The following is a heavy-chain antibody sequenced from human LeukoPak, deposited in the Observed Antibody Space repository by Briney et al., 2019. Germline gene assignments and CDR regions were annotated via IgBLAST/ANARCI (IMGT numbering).Heavy chain of an antibody. CDR3: ARGAVTFGGVIVSLDY. CDR2: IIPIFGTA. J-gene: IGHJ4*02. CDR1: GGTFSSYA. V-gene: IGHV1-69*13. Sequence: ASVKVSCKASGGTFSSYAISWVRQAPGQGLEWMGGIIPIFGTANYAQKFQGRVTITADESTNTAYMELSSLRSEDTAVYYCARGAVTFGGVIVSLDYWGQGTLVTVSS. D-gene: IGHD3-16*02.